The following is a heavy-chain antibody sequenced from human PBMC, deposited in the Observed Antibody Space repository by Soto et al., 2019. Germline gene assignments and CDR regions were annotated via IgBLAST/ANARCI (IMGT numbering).Heavy chain of an antibody. CDR2: IIPIFGTA. CDR1: GGTFSSYA. Sequence: QVQLEQSGAEVKKPGSSVKVSCKAGGGTFSSYAISWVRQAPGQGLEWMGGIIPIFGTANYAQKFQGRVTITADESTSTADMELSSLRSEDTAVYYCARDGGVYDYSPFDYWGQGTLVTVSS. D-gene: IGHD4-4*01. CDR3: ARDGGVYDYSPFDY. J-gene: IGHJ4*02. V-gene: IGHV1-69*12.